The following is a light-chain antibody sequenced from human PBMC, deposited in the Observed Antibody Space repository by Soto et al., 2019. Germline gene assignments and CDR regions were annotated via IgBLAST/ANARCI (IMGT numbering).Light chain of an antibody. CDR1: QSVSSY. CDR2: DAS. V-gene: IGKV3-11*01. Sequence: EIVLTQSPVTLSLSPGEIATLSFMASQSVSSYLAWYQQRPGQAPRLLIYDASNRATGIPARFSGSGSGTDFTLTISRLEPEDFAVYYCQQHGGSPITFGQGTRLEIK. J-gene: IGKJ5*01. CDR3: QQHGGSPIT.